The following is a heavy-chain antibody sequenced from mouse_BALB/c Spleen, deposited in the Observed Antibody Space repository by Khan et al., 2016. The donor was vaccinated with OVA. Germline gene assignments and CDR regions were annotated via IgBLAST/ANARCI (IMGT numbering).Heavy chain of an antibody. J-gene: IGHJ2*01. D-gene: IGHD1-2*01. V-gene: IGHV3-2*02. Sequence: EVQLVESGPGLVKPSQSLSLTCTVTGYSITSGYGWNWIRQFPGNKLEWMGYISYSGSTNYNQSFKSRISITRDTSKNQFFLQLNSVTTEDTATYYCARTARIKYWGQGTTLTVSS. CDR1: GYSITSGYG. CDR3: ARTARIKY. CDR2: ISYSGST.